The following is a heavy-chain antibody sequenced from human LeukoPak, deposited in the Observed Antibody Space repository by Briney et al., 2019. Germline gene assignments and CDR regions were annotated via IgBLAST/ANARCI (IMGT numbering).Heavy chain of an antibody. Sequence: GGSLRLSCAASGFTFSSNYMSWVRQAPGKGLEWVSVIYSGGSTYYADSVKGRFTISRDNSKNTLYLQMNSLRAEDTAVYYCARANSSGYYGYGAFDIWGQGTMVTVSS. CDR1: GFTFSSNY. J-gene: IGHJ3*02. CDR3: ARANSSGYYGYGAFDI. D-gene: IGHD3-22*01. V-gene: IGHV3-53*01. CDR2: IYSGGST.